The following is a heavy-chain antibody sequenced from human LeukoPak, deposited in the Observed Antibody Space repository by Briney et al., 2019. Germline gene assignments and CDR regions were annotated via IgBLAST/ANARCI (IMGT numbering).Heavy chain of an antibody. CDR3: AKYDSSGLLAFDI. V-gene: IGHV3-30*04. J-gene: IGHJ3*02. D-gene: IGHD3-22*01. Sequence: PGGSLRLSCAASRFTFSSYAMHWVRQAPGKGLEWVAVISYDGSNKYYADSVKGRFTISRDNSKSTLYLQMNSLRTEDTAVYYCAKYDSSGLLAFDIWGQGTMVTVSS. CDR1: RFTFSSYA. CDR2: ISYDGSNK.